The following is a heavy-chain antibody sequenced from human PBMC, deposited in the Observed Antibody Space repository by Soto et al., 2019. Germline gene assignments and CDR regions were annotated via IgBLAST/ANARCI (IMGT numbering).Heavy chain of an antibody. D-gene: IGHD6-13*01. CDR3: AKQKLGQLVPSFDY. CDR1: GFTFSSYA. CDR2: ISGSGGST. V-gene: IGHV3-23*01. J-gene: IGHJ4*02. Sequence: GGPLRLSCAASGFTFSSYAMSWVRQAPGKGLEWVSAISGSGGSTYYADSVKGRFTISRDNSKNTLYLQMNSLRAEDTAVYYCAKQKLGQLVPSFDYWGQGTLVTVSS.